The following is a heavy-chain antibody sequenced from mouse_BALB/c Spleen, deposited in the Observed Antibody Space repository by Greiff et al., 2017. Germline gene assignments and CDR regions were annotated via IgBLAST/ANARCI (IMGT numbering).Heavy chain of an antibody. J-gene: IGHJ4*01. Sequence: EVQRVESGPELVKPGASVKIPCKASGYTFTDYNMDWVKQSHGKSLEWIGDINPNNGGTIYNQKFKGKATLTVDKSSSTAYMELRSLTSEDTAVYYCARRERAMDYWGQGTSVTVSS. CDR2: INPNNGGT. CDR1: GYTFTDYN. V-gene: IGHV1-18*01. CDR3: ARRERAMDY.